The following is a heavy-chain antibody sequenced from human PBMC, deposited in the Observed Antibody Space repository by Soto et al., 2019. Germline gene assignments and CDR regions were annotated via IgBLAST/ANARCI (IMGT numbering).Heavy chain of an antibody. Sequence: GGSLRLSCAASGFTFSNAWMSWVRQAPGKGLEWVGRIKSKTDGGTTDYAAPVKGRFTISRDDSKNTLYLQMNSLKTEDTAVYYCTTDMGYSGYDYGGGAYYFDYWGQGTLVTVSS. V-gene: IGHV3-15*01. CDR2: IKSKTDGGTT. D-gene: IGHD5-12*01. CDR1: GFTFSNAW. CDR3: TTDMGYSGYDYGGGAYYFDY. J-gene: IGHJ4*02.